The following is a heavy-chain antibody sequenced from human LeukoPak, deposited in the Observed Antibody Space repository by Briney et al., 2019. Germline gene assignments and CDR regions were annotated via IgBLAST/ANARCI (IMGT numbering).Heavy chain of an antibody. V-gene: IGHV1-8*01. CDR1: GYTFTSYD. J-gene: IGHJ4*02. Sequence: ASVKVSCKASGYTFTSYDINWVRQATGQGLEWMGWMNPNSGNTGYAQKFQGRVTMTRNTSISTAYMELSSLGSEDTAVYYCARAGSGSYSYYFDYWGQGTLVTVSS. CDR3: ARAGSGSYSYYFDY. D-gene: IGHD1-26*01. CDR2: MNPNSGNT.